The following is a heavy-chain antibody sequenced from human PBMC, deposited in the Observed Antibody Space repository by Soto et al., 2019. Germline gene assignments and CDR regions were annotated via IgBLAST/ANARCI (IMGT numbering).Heavy chain of an antibody. D-gene: IGHD6-13*01. CDR3: ARMKQQLHYYYYGMDV. CDR1: GYTFTSYA. V-gene: IGHV1-3*01. CDR2: INAGNGNT. Sequence: QVQLVQSGAEGKKPGASVKVSCKPSGYTFTSYAMHWVRQAPGQRLEWMGWINAGNGNTKYSQKFQGRVTITRDTSASTAYMELSSLRSEDTAVYYCARMKQQLHYYYYGMDVWGQGTTVTVSS. J-gene: IGHJ6*02.